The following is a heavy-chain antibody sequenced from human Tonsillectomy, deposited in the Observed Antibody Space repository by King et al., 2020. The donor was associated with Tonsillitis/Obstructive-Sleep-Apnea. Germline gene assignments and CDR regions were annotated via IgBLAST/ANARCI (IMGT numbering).Heavy chain of an antibody. J-gene: IGHJ4*02. D-gene: IGHD3-9*01. CDR2: IYYSGST. CDR1: GGSISSSSYY. CDR3: ARHPYDILTGYLDY. V-gene: IGHV4-39*01. Sequence: LQLQESGPGLVKPSENLSLTCTVSGGSISSSSYYWGWIRRPPGKGLEWIGSIYYSGSTYYNPSLKSRVTISVDTSKNQFSLKLSSVTAADTAVYYCARHPYDILTGYLDYWGQGTLVTVSS.